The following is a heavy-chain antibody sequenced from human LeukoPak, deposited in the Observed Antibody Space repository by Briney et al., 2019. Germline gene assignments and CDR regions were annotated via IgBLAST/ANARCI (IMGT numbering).Heavy chain of an antibody. D-gene: IGHD5-18*01. CDR1: GYTFIYYD. V-gene: IGHV1-46*01. CDR2: INPYDNST. CDR3: AKELNSYGYAFDV. Sequence: ASVKVSCKASGYTFIYYDMHWVRQAPGQGLEWVGTINPYDNSTNYAQKFQGRVTMTRDMSTSTAYMELNSLRSEDTAVYYCAKELNSYGYAFDVWGQGTMVTVSS. J-gene: IGHJ3*01.